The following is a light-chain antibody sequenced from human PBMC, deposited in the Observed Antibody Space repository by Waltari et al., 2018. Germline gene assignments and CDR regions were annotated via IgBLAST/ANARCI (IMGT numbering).Light chain of an antibody. CDR2: SDS. CDR1: NIGSYS. V-gene: IGLV3-21*04. Sequence: SYVLTQPPSVSVAPGETASITCGGDNIGSYSVHWYQQKPGQAPLLILFSDSDRPSGIPARCSGSNAGNTATLTITGVEAGDEARYYCHVWHAHFDPGVFGTGTEVTVL. J-gene: IGLJ1*01. CDR3: HVWHAHFDPGV.